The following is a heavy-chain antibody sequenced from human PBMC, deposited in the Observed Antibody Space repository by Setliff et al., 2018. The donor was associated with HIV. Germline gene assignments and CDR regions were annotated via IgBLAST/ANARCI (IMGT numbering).Heavy chain of an antibody. V-gene: IGHV3-23*01. Sequence: LRLSCKASGFSFRSYAMSWVRQAPGKGLEWVSGITGSGGSTYYADSVKGRSTISRDNSGDTLYLHINSLRAEDTAVYYCAKASRGEYYDNNGFFVTYFDYWGQGKLVTVSS. CDR2: ITGSGGST. CDR1: GFSFRSYA. CDR3: AKASRGEYYDNNGFFVTYFDY. J-gene: IGHJ4*02. D-gene: IGHD3-22*01.